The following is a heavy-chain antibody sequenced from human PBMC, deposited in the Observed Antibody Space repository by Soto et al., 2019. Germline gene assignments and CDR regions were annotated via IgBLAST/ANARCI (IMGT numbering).Heavy chain of an antibody. CDR3: VRRMAAPDQ. D-gene: IGHD2-15*01. CDR2: ISFSGDYI. CDR1: GFPLDKYG. V-gene: IGHV3-21*04. Sequence: GGSLSLSCAVSGFPLDKYGMNWVRQAPGQGLEWVSSISFSGDYIYYADSVKGRFTISRDNARNSLYLQMNSLRPEDTAGYYCVRRMAAPDQWGQGIRLTVTS. J-gene: IGHJ4*02.